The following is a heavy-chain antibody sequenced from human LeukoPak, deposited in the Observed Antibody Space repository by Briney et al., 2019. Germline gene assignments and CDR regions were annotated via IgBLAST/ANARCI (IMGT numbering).Heavy chain of an antibody. V-gene: IGHV3-48*03. D-gene: IGHD5-24*01. Sequence: PGRSLRLSCAASGFTFTSCEMNWVRQAPGKGLEWLSYISSTGSTIYYADSVKGRFTISRDNAKNSLYLQMNSLRAGDTAVYYCARTIEMATISYFDYWGQGTLVTVSS. CDR3: ARTIEMATISYFDY. J-gene: IGHJ4*02. CDR2: ISSTGSTI. CDR1: GFTFTSCE.